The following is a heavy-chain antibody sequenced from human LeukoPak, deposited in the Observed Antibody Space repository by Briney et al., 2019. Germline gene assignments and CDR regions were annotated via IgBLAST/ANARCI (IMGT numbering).Heavy chain of an antibody. CDR3: ARDTALTTIAGGPDY. D-gene: IGHD2-8*02. Sequence: GASVKASCKASGYTFASYGITWMRQAPGQGLEWIGWISAYNHDTHYAQNLQDRVTMTTDTSTSTAYIELRSLTSDDTALYYCARDTALTTIAGGPDYWGHGTLVTVSS. V-gene: IGHV1-18*01. CDR2: ISAYNHDT. CDR1: GYTFASYG. J-gene: IGHJ4*01.